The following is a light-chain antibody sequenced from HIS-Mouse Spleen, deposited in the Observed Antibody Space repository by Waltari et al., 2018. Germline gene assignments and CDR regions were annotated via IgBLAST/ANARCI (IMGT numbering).Light chain of an antibody. CDR2: GKH. CDR3: NSRDSSGNHYV. V-gene: IGLV3-19*01. J-gene: IGLJ1*01. CDR1: SLRSYY. Sequence: SSELTQDPAVSVALGQTVRITCQGDSLRSYYASWYQQKPGQAPVLFIYGKHNRPSGIPDRFSGSSSGNTASLTITGAQAEDEADYYCNSRDSSGNHYVFGTGTKVTVL.